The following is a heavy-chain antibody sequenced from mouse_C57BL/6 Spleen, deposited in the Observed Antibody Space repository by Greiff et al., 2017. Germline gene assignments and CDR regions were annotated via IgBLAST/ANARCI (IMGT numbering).Heavy chain of an antibody. CDR3: ARSPTVARGYYAMDY. CDR1: GYTFTSYW. V-gene: IGHV1-53*01. J-gene: IGHJ4*01. Sequence: QVQLQQSGTELVKPGASVKLSCKASGYTFTSYWMHWVKQRPGHGLEWIGNINPSNGGTNYNEKFKSKATLTVDKSSSTAYMQLSSLTSEDSAVYYCARSPTVARGYYAMDYWGQGTSVTVSS. D-gene: IGHD1-1*01. CDR2: INPSNGGT.